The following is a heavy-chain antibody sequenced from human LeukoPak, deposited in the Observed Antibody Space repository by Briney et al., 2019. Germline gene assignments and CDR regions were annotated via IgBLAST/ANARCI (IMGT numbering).Heavy chain of an antibody. J-gene: IGHJ4*02. CDR2: IGSSSSYI. V-gene: IGHV3-21*01. CDR1: GFTFSSYS. D-gene: IGHD6-19*01. CDR3: AHAGYSSGWYIDY. Sequence: GSLRLSCAASGFTFSSYSMNWVRQAPGKGLEWVSSIGSSSSYIYYADSVKGRFTISRDNSKNTLYLQMNSLRAEDTAVYYCAHAGYSSGWYIDYWGQGTLVTVSS.